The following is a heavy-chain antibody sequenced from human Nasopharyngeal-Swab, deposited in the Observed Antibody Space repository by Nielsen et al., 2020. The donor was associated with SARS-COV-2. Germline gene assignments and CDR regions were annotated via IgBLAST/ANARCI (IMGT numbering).Heavy chain of an antibody. Sequence: ASVKVSCKTSGYTFTSSGTNWVRQAPGQGLEWMGWISTYNGNTHYEQKFRGRVSMTTDTSTNTAYMELRSLTSDDTAVYFCARNPTARTVSHYFDYWGQGALFTVSS. D-gene: IGHD2-8*02. J-gene: IGHJ4*02. CDR2: ISTYNGNT. V-gene: IGHV1-18*04. CDR3: ARNPTARTVSHYFDY. CDR1: GYTFTSSG.